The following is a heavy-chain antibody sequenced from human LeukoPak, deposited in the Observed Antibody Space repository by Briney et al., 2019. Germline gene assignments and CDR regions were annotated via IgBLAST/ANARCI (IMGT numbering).Heavy chain of an antibody. CDR2: ISGSGGST. CDR3: AKDGVAGTRPYYFDY. J-gene: IGHJ4*02. CDR1: GFTFSSYA. V-gene: IGHV3-23*01. Sequence: PGGSLRLSCAASGFTFSSYAMSWVRQAPGKGLEWVSAISGSGGSTYYADSVKGRFTISRDNSKNTLYLQMNSLRAEDTAVYYCAKDGVAGTRPYYFDYWGQGTLVTVSS. D-gene: IGHD6-19*01.